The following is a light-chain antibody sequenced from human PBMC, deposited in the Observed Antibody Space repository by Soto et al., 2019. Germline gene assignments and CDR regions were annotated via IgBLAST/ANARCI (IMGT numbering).Light chain of an antibody. CDR3: CSDGRSVV. V-gene: IGLV2-23*01. Sequence: QSVLTQPASVSGSPGQSITISCTGISNDVGTYNLVSWYQHHPGKAPKLIIYEASKRPSGVPNRFSSSKSGNTASLTISGVHAEDEDDYYCCSDGRSVVFAGGTKLTVL. CDR2: EAS. CDR1: SNDVGTYNL. J-gene: IGLJ2*01.